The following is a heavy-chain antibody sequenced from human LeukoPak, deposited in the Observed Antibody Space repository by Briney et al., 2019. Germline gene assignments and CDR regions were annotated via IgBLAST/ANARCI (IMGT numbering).Heavy chain of an antibody. V-gene: IGHV3-23*01. D-gene: IGHD6-13*01. J-gene: IGHJ4*02. Sequence: GGSLRLSCAASGFTVSSNYMSWVRQAPGKGLEWVSAISGSGGNTYYADSVKGRFTISRDNSKNTLYLQMNSLRAEGTAVYYCAKPEYSSSWYSLGYFDYWGQGTLVTVSS. CDR2: ISGSGGNT. CDR3: AKPEYSSSWYSLGYFDY. CDR1: GFTVSSNY.